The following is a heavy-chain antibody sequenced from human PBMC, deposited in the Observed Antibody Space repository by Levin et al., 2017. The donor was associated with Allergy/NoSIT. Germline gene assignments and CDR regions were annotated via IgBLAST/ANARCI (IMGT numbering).Heavy chain of an antibody. V-gene: IGHV6-1*01. J-gene: IGHJ4*02. Sequence: SETLSLTCAISGDSVSSNSAAWNWIRQSPSRGLEWLGRTYYRSKWYNEYAVSVKSRITINPDTSKNQFSLQLNSVTSEDTAVYYCASRITSASSFDYWGQGTLVTVSS. D-gene: IGHD3-10*01. CDR2: TYYRSKWYN. CDR1: GDSVSSNSAA. CDR3: ASRITSASSFDY.